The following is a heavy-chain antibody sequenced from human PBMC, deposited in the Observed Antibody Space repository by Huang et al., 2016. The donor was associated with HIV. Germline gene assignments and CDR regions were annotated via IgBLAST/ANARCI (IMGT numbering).Heavy chain of an antibody. CDR1: GGSISSGGYY. V-gene: IGHV4-30-4*08. D-gene: IGHD4-17*01. Sequence: QVQLQESGPGLLKPLQTVSLTCTVSGGSISSGGYYYSWIRQPPGKGLEWIGHSYYSGSTYYSPSLKSRVTIAVDTSKNQFSLKLSSVTAADTAVYYCARETTVPTDAFDIWGRGTMVTVSS. CDR3: ARETTVPTDAFDI. CDR2: SYYSGST. J-gene: IGHJ3*02.